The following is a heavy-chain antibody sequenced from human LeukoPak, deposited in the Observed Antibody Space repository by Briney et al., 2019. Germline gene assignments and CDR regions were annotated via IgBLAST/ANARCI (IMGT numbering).Heavy chain of an antibody. CDR1: GFAFINYA. CDR3: AKYPQGDSSGYYPDY. J-gene: IGHJ4*02. V-gene: IGHV3-23*01. Sequence: PGGSLRLSCAASGFAFINYAVTWVRQAPGKGLEWVSAISGSGGSTYYADSVKGRFTISRDNSKNTLYLQMNSLRAEDTAVYYCAKYPQGDSSGYYPDYWGQGTLVTVSS. CDR2: ISGSGGST. D-gene: IGHD3-22*01.